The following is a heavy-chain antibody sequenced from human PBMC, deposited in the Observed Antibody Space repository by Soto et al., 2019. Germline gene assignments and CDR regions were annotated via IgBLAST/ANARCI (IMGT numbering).Heavy chain of an antibody. CDR2: ISYDGSNQ. J-gene: IGHJ4*02. Sequence: GGSLRLSCAASGFTFNVYGMHWVRQAPDKGLEWVALISYDGSNQYYADSVKGRFTISRDNSKNTLFLQMNSLRADDTAVYYCAKDQASGQGSFDSWGQGTLVTVSS. CDR1: GFTFNVYG. CDR3: AKDQASGQGSFDS. V-gene: IGHV3-30*18.